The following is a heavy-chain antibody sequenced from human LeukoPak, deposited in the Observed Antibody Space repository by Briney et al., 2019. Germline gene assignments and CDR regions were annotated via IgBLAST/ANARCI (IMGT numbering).Heavy chain of an antibody. CDR1: GFTFDEYS. Sequence: GGSLRLSCAASGFTFDEYSMSWFRQAPGKGLEWVSGINRKGDSTGYADSVKGRFTISRDNAKNSLYLQMNSLRAGDTAFYYCAKSEYYFDGSGYYLADFWGHGTLVTVSS. CDR2: INRKGDST. D-gene: IGHD3-22*01. J-gene: IGHJ4*01. CDR3: AKSEYYFDGSGYYLADF. V-gene: IGHV3-20*04.